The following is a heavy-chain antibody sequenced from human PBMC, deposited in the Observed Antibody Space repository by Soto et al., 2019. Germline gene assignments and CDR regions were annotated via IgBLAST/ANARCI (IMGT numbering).Heavy chain of an antibody. J-gene: IGHJ6*02. V-gene: IGHV1-3*01. CDR3: ARGKGMEENYFYYGMDI. CDR2: LNGGTGQT. CDR1: GYTFSTYG. D-gene: IGHD3-10*01. Sequence: QVQVVQSGAEVKKPGASVKVSCKASGYTFSTYGMHWVRQAPGQSLEWMGWLNGGTGQTRYSQRFQDRVIITGDTSASTGYRELRSLRSEDTAVYYCARGKGMEENYFYYGMDIWGQGTTVTVSS.